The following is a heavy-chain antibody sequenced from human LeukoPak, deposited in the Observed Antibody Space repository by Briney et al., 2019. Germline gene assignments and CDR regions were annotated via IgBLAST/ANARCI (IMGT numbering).Heavy chain of an antibody. CDR2: INPNSGGT. J-gene: IGHJ4*02. V-gene: IGHV1-2*06. D-gene: IGHD3-22*01. Sequence: ASVKVSCKASAYTFTGYYMHWVRQAPGQGLEWMGRINPNSGGTNYAQKLQGRVTMTRDTSISTAYMELSRLRSDDTAVYYCARNGYSYDSSGYSAVDYWGQGTLVTVSS. CDR3: ARNGYSYDSSGYSAVDY. CDR1: AYTFTGYY.